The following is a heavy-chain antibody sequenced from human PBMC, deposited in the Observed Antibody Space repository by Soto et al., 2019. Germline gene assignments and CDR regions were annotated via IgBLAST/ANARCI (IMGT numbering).Heavy chain of an antibody. J-gene: IGHJ4*02. Sequence: EVQLLESGGGLVQPGGSLRLSCAASGFTFSNYAMTWVRQAPGKGLEWVSTISGSGDNTYYADSVRCRFTISRDYSKMTLYLQMNSLRADDTAVYYCAKRPVAARHTDYWGQGTLVTVSS. V-gene: IGHV3-23*01. CDR2: ISGSGDNT. D-gene: IGHD6-6*01. CDR1: GFTFSNYA. CDR3: AKRPVAARHTDY.